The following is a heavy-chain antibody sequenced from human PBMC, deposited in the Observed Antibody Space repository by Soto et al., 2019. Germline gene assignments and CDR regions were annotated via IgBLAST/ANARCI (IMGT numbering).Heavy chain of an antibody. CDR2: VYYSGIT. CDR3: AREDMSGTYYFDS. CDR1: GGSVSSQTHF. Sequence: QVQLQESGPKLVKPSETLSLTCSVSGGSVSSQTHFWSWILQAPGKGLEWIGYVYYSGITNSNPSFKSRVTISADTSHNPIFLSLTSVTAEDTAVYYCAREDMSGTYYFDSWGQGTLVTVSS. V-gene: IGHV4-61*01. J-gene: IGHJ4*02. D-gene: IGHD1-26*01.